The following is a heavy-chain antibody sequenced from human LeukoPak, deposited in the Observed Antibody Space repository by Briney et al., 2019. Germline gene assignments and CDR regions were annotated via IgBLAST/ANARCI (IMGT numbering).Heavy chain of an antibody. CDR2: ISSSSSYT. J-gene: IGHJ4*02. CDR1: GFTFSDYY. CDR3: VRGGRVTTVINY. V-gene: IGHV3-11*03. Sequence: GGSLRLSCAASGFTFSDYYXSWIXQAPGXGLEWVSDISSSSSYTNYXDSVKGRFTISRDNAKNSLYLQMNSLRAEDTAVYYCVRGGRVTTVINYWGQGTLVTVSS. D-gene: IGHD4-17*01.